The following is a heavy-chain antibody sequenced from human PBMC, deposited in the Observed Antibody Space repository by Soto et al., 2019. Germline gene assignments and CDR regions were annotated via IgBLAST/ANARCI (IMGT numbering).Heavy chain of an antibody. V-gene: IGHV3-23*01. J-gene: IGHJ6*02. CDR2: ISGSGGST. CDR3: AKDRARYDIRRWGRTYYYVMDV. D-gene: IGHD3-22*01. Sequence: PGGSLRLSCAASGFTFSSYAMSWVRQAPGKGLEWVSAISGSGGSTYYADSVKGRFTISRDNSKNTLYLQMNSLRAEDTAVYYCAKDRARYDIRRWGRTYYYVMDVWGQGTTVPVSS. CDR1: GFTFSSYA.